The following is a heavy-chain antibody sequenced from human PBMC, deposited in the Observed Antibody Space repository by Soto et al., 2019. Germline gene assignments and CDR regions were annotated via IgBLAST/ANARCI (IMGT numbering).Heavy chain of an antibody. CDR3: ARVERGTATTVVDAFDI. V-gene: IGHV4-34*01. CDR1: GGFVSSGSYY. CDR2: MSHSGGT. D-gene: IGHD1-1*01. J-gene: IGHJ3*02. Sequence: QVQLQQWGAGLLKPSETLSLTCAVYGGFVSSGSYYWSWIRQPPGKGLEWIGEMSHSGGTHFNPYHKSRVTISVDTSKNQFSLKMSSVTAADTALYYCARVERGTATTVVDAFDIGGPGTMVTVSS.